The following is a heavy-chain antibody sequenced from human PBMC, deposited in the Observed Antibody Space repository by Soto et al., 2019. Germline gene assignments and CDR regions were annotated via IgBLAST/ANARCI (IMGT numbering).Heavy chain of an antibody. V-gene: IGHV3-48*01. CDR1: GFTFSSYS. J-gene: IGHJ6*03. CDR2: ISSSSSTI. Sequence: GGSLRLSCAASGFTFSSYSMNWVRQAPGKGLEWVSYISSSSSTIYYADSVKGRFTISRDNAKNSLYLQMNSLRAEDTAVYYCARESSVITIFGVVRSPRYYYYMDVWGKGTTVTVSS. CDR3: ARESSVITIFGVVRSPRYYYYMDV. D-gene: IGHD3-3*01.